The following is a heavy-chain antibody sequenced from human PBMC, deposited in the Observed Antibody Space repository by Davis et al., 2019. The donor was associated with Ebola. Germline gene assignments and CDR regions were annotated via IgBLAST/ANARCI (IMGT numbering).Heavy chain of an antibody. CDR2: IYYSGST. Sequence: MPSETLSLTCTVSGGSISSSSYYWGWIRQPPGKGLEWIGYIYYSGSTNYNPSLKSRVTISVDTSKNQFSLKLSSVTAADTAVYYCARDNTVADYYGMDVWGKGTTVTVSS. D-gene: IGHD4-23*01. CDR3: ARDNTVADYYGMDV. CDR1: GGSISSSSYY. V-gene: IGHV4-61*05. J-gene: IGHJ6*04.